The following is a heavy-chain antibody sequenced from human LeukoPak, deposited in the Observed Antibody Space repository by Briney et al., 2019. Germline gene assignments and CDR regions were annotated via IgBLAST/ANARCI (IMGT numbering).Heavy chain of an antibody. V-gene: IGHV3-33*01. CDR3: ARRGSSSPPYYYYYMDV. D-gene: IGHD6-6*01. J-gene: IGHJ6*03. CDR1: GFTFSIYG. Sequence: GGSLRLSCAASGFTFSIYGMHWVRQAPGKGLEWVAVIWYDGSNKYYADSVKGRFTISRDNSKNTLYLQMNSLRAEDTAVYYCARRGSSSPPYYYYYMDVWGKGTTVTVSS. CDR2: IWYDGSNK.